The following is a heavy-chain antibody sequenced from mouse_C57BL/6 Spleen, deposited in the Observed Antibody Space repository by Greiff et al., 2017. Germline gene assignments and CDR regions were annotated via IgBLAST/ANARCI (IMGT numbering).Heavy chain of an antibody. CDR3: ARGNYYGSSYEYFDV. J-gene: IGHJ1*03. CDR1: GFTFSSYA. Sequence: EVQRVESGGGLVKPGGSLKLSCAASGFTFSSYAMSWVRQTPEKRLEWVATISDGGSYTYYPDNVKGRFTISRDNAKNNLYLQMSHLKSEDTAMYYCARGNYYGSSYEYFDVWGTGTTVTVSS. CDR2: ISDGGSYT. D-gene: IGHD1-1*01. V-gene: IGHV5-4*01.